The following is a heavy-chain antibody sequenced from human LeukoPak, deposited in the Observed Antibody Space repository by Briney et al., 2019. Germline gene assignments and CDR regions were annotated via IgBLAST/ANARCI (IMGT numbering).Heavy chain of an antibody. CDR3: ARDVQAAGDY. CDR1: GYTFTDSY. CDR2: INPHNGGT. D-gene: IGHD1-1*01. J-gene: IGHJ4*02. Sequence: ASVKVSCKASGYTFTDSYMHWVRQAPGQGLEWLGWINPHNGGTKYAQTFQGRVTMTRDTSISTAYMELSRLTSDDTAVYYCARDVQAAGDYWGQGTLVTVSS. V-gene: IGHV1-2*02.